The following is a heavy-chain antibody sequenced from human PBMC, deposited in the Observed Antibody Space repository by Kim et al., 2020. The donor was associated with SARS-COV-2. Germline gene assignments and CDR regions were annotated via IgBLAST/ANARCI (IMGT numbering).Heavy chain of an antibody. D-gene: IGHD3-22*01. CDR2: IKDDGSET. CDR1: GFTFSNFY. V-gene: IGHV3-7*01. CDR3: ARGHYYDYG. Sequence: GGSLRLSCAASGFTFSNFYMNWVRQAPGKGLEWLARIKDDGSETLYVDSVNGRFIISRDNSKNSLYLQMNSLRDEDTAVYYCARGHYYDYGRGQGTLVTVSS. J-gene: IGHJ4*02.